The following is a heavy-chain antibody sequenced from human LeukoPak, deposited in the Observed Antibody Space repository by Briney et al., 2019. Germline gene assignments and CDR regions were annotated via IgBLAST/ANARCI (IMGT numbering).Heavy chain of an antibody. CDR1: GFTFSTYA. CDR2: LSGSGGNT. D-gene: IGHD4-17*01. CDR3: VRGDYGDYTLFDY. V-gene: IGHV3-23*01. J-gene: IGHJ4*02. Sequence: PGGSLRLSCAASGFTFSTYAMSWVRQAPGGGLEWVSSLSGSGGNTNYADSVKGRFTISRDNSKNTLYLQMNSLRAEDTAVYYCVRGDYGDYTLFDYWGQGTLVTVSS.